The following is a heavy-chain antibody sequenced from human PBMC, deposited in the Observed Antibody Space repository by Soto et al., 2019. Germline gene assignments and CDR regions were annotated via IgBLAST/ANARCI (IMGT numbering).Heavy chain of an antibody. V-gene: IGHV3-30*18. CDR1: GFTFSSYG. CDR3: AKDQTGYLTTQNYYGMDV. J-gene: IGHJ6*02. D-gene: IGHD6-13*01. CDR2: ISYDGRNK. Sequence: LRLSCAASGFTFSSYGMHWVRQAPGKGLEWVAVISYDGRNKYYADSVKGRFTISRDNSKNTLYLQMNSLRAEDTAVYYCAKDQTGYLTTQNYYGMDVWGQGTTVTVSS.